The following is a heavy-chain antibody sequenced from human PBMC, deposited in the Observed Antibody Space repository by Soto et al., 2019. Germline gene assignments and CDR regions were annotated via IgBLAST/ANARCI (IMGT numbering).Heavy chain of an antibody. D-gene: IGHD2-2*01. CDR2: INHSGRT. Sequence: WEPLALMSAVPGRQFSGYYWSWVRHPPRKGLEWTGEINHSGRTNYNPYFKSRVTISVDTAKNQFSLKLTSVIAADTAVYSCARGVVVPGAIRACIDVWSQGTTVTV. CDR3: ARGVVVPGAIRACIDV. V-gene: IGHV4-34*01. J-gene: IGHJ6*02. CDR1: GRQFSGYY.